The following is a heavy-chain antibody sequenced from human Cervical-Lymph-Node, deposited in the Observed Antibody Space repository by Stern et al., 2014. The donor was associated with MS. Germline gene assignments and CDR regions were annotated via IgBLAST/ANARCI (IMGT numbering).Heavy chain of an antibody. Sequence: VQLGQSGAELKRPGESLRVSCEASGYSFTNYWIGWVRQMPGRGLEWMGTSYPGDSHTRYSPSFQGQVTISADKSSSTASLQWRSLKASDTAMYYCASALSWSYRDYFDYWGQGTLVTVSS. CDR3: ASALSWSYRDYFDY. CDR2: SYPGDSHT. CDR1: GYSFTNYW. J-gene: IGHJ4*02. V-gene: IGHV5-51*03. D-gene: IGHD3-10*01.